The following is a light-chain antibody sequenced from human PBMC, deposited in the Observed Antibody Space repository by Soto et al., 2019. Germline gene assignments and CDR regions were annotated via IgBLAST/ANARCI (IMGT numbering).Light chain of an antibody. V-gene: IGKV1-27*01. Sequence: DIQLTQSPSSLSASVGDRVTITCRASQAISSSLAWYQQKPGKVPELLIYAPSPLQSGAPSGFSGSVSGTESTLTISRLQAEDLATYYCQKYSHAPTFGGGTKVEIK. CDR3: QKYSHAPT. J-gene: IGKJ4*01. CDR2: APS. CDR1: QAISSS.